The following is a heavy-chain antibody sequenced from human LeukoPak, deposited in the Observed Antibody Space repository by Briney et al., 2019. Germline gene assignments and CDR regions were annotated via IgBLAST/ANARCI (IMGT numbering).Heavy chain of an antibody. Sequence: GGSLRLSCAASGCTFSSYAMSWVRQAPGKGLEWVSGISGSGWSTYYADSVQGRFTISSDNSKNTVVPEMNSCGAEDTAVDYCAKVPPPLARSTSLFDYWGQGTLVTVSS. CDR3: AKVPPPLARSTSLFDY. J-gene: IGHJ4*02. V-gene: IGHV3-23*01. CDR2: ISGSGWST. D-gene: IGHD2-2*01. CDR1: GCTFSSYA.